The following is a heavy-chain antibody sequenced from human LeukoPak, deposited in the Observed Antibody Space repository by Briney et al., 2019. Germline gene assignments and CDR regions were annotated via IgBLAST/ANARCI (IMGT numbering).Heavy chain of an antibody. CDR2: IYHSGST. J-gene: IGHJ5*02. Sequence: KASQTLSLTCTVSGGSISSSNWWSWVRQPPGKGLEWIGEIYHSGSTNYNPSLKSRVTISVDKSKNQFSLKLSSVTAADTAVYYCARGVLGLTYGSAGHWFDPWGQGTLVTVSS. V-gene: IGHV4-4*02. CDR1: GGSISSSNW. CDR3: ARGVLGLTYGSAGHWFDP. D-gene: IGHD3-10*01.